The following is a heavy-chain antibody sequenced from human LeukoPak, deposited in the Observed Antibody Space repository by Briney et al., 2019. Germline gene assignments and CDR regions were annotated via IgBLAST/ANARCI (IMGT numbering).Heavy chain of an antibody. D-gene: IGHD3-22*01. CDR3: AREYYYDSSGYSPYNWFDP. V-gene: IGHV3-33*01. CDR2: IWYDGSKN. Sequence: GRSLRLSCAASGFTFRNYGMHWVRQAPGKGLEWVAIIWYDGSKNYYADSVKGRFTISRDNAKNSLYLQMNSLRAEDTAVYYCAREYYYDSSGYSPYNWFDPWGQGTLVTVSS. J-gene: IGHJ5*02. CDR1: GFTFRNYG.